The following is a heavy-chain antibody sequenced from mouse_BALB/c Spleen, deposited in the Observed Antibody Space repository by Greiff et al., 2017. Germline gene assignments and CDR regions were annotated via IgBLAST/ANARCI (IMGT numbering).Heavy chain of an antibody. D-gene: IGHD1-2*01. Sequence: EVMLVESGGGLVQPGGSRKLSCAASGFTFSSFGMHWVRQAPEKGLEWVAYISSGSSTIYYADTVKGRFTISRDNPKNTLFLQMTSLRSEDTAMYYCARSIKGYYAMDYWGQGTSVTVSS. CDR3: ARSIKGYYAMDY. V-gene: IGHV5-17*02. CDR1: GFTFSSFG. J-gene: IGHJ4*01. CDR2: ISSGSSTI.